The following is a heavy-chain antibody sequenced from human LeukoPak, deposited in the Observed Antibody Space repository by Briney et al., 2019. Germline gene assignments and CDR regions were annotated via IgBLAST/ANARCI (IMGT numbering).Heavy chain of an antibody. J-gene: IGHJ4*02. D-gene: IGHD3-3*01. CDR3: ARGDVDTIFGVVIIRPFDY. V-gene: IGHV4-4*07. CDR1: GGSISSYY. Sequence: PSETLSLTCTVSGGSISSYYWSWIRQPAGKGLEWIGRIYTSGSTNYNPSLKSRVTISVDTSKNQFSLKLSSVTAADTAVYYCARGDVDTIFGVVIIRPFDYWGQGTLVTVSS. CDR2: IYTSGST.